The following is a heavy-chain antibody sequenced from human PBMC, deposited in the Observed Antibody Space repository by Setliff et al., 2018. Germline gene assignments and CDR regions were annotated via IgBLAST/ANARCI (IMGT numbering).Heavy chain of an antibody. Sequence: LRLSCAASGFTFSSYSMNWVRQAPGKGLGWVSGISWNSGSIGYADSVKGRFTISRDNAKNSLYLQMNSLRAEDTALYYCAKGGLRYFDWLPDWGQGTLVTVSS. CDR3: AKGGLRYFDWLPD. CDR1: GFTFSSYS. J-gene: IGHJ4*02. CDR2: ISWNSGSI. D-gene: IGHD3-9*01. V-gene: IGHV3-9*01.